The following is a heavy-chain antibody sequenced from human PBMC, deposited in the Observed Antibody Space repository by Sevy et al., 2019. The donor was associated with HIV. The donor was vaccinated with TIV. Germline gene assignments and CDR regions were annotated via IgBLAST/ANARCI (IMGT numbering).Heavy chain of an antibody. V-gene: IGHV3-30*18. D-gene: IGHD2-8*01. CDR3: AKLHCTEGVCYWMSVGTDAFDV. CDR2: ISFDGSHQ. Sequence: GGSLSLSCATSGFIFSNYAMHWIRQAPGKGLEWVAIISFDGSHQNYADSVKGRFTISRDNSKNTLYLQMNTLRAEDTAVYYCAKLHCTEGVCYWMSVGTDAFDVWGQGIGVTVSS. CDR1: GFIFSNYA. J-gene: IGHJ3*01.